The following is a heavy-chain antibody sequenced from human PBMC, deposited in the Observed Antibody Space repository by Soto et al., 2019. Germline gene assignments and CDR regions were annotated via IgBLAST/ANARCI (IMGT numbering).Heavy chain of an antibody. CDR3: AKATLPLKAVAPAFDI. CDR1: GFTFSGYA. D-gene: IGHD6-19*01. Sequence: EVQLVESGGGLVKPGRSLRLSCEASGFTFSGYAMLWVRQAPGQGLEWVSGVSLNRGSIGYADSVKGRFTISSDNVNKSRYLQVNRLGAEDTALDYWAKATLPLKAVAPAFDIWGQGTMVTVSS. V-gene: IGHV3-9*01. J-gene: IGHJ3*02. CDR2: VSLNRGSI.